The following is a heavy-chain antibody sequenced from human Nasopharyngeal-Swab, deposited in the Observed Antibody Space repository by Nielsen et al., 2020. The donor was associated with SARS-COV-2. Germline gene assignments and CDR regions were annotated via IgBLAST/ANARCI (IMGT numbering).Heavy chain of an antibody. CDR2: IKSKTDGGTT. V-gene: IGHV3-15*01. D-gene: IGHD2-21*02. J-gene: IGHJ6*02. CDR3: TTDLAYCGGDCYSPYYYGMDV. Sequence: WIRQPPGNGLEWVGRIKSKTDGGTTDYAAPVKGRFTISRDDSKNTLYLQMNSLKTEDTAVYYCTTDLAYCGGDCYSPYYYGMDVWGQGTTVTVS.